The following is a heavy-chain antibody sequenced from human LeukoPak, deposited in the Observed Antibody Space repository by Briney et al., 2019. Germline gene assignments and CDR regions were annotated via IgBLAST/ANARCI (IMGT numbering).Heavy chain of an antibody. D-gene: IGHD6-13*01. J-gene: IGHJ4*02. V-gene: IGHV1-18*04. CDR1: GYTFTDYY. CDR3: ARDGLIAAAGSFSY. Sequence: ASVNVSGKASGYTFTDYYMHWVRQAPGQGLEWMGWISAYNGNTNYAQKLQGRVTMTTDTSTSTAYMELRSLRSDDTAVYYCARDGLIAAAGSFSYWGQGTLVTVSS. CDR2: ISAYNGNT.